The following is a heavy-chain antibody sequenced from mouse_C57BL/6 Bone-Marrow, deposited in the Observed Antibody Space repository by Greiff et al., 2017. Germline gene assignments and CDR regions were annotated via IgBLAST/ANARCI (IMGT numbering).Heavy chain of an antibody. CDR3: ARTLYSNYGAY. V-gene: IGHV1-69*01. CDR1: GYTFTSYW. D-gene: IGHD2-5*01. CDR2: IDPSDSYT. J-gene: IGHJ3*01. Sequence: VQLQQPGAELVMPGASVKLSCKASGYTFTSYWMHWVKQRPGQGLEWIGEIDPSDSYTNYNQKFKGKSTLTVDKSSSTAYMQLSSLTSEDSAVYYCARTLYSNYGAYWGQGTLVTVSA.